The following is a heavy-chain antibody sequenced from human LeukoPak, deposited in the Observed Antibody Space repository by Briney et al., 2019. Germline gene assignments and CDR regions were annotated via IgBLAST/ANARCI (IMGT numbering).Heavy chain of an antibody. D-gene: IGHD3-22*01. J-gene: IGHJ3*02. CDR1: GGSISSSSYY. V-gene: IGHV4-39*07. CDR3: ARDSSSGWRAFDI. CDR2: IYYSGST. Sequence: SETLSLTCTVSGGSISSSSYYWGWIRQPPGKGLEWIGSIYYSGSTYYNPSLKSRVTISVDKSKNQFSLKLSSVTAADTAVYYCARDSSSGWRAFDIWGQGTMVTVSS.